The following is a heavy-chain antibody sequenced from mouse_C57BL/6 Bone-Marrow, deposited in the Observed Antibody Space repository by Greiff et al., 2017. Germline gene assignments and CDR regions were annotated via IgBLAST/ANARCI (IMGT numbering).Heavy chain of an antibody. CDR3: ARLTTVASYAMDY. V-gene: IGHV5-15*01. Sequence: EVQVVESGGGLVQPGGSLKLSCAASGFTFSDYGMAWVRQAPRKGPEWVAFISNLAYSIYYADTVTGRFTISRENAKNTLYLEMSSLRSEDTAMYYCARLTTVASYAMDYWGQGTSVTVSS. D-gene: IGHD1-1*01. CDR2: ISNLAYSI. J-gene: IGHJ4*01. CDR1: GFTFSDYG.